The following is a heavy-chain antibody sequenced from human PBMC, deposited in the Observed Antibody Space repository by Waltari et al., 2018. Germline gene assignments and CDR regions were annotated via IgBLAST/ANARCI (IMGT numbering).Heavy chain of an antibody. CDR3: AVMKENIAPFDY. J-gene: IGHJ4*02. CDR1: GHTFTSYD. V-gene: IGHV1-8*03. CDR2: MNPNSGNT. D-gene: IGHD5-12*01. Sequence: QVQLVQSGAEVKKHGASVKVSCKASGHTFTSYDFNWVRQATGQGLEWMGWMNPNSGNTGYAQKFQGRVTITRNTSISTAYMELSSLRSEDTAVYYCAVMKENIAPFDYWGQGTLVTVSS.